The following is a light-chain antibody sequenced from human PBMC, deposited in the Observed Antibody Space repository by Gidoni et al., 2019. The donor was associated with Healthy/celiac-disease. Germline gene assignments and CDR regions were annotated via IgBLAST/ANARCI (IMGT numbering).Light chain of an antibody. J-gene: IGKJ1*01. CDR1: QSVSSSY. V-gene: IGKV3-20*01. CDR2: GAS. CDR3: QQYGSSPWT. Sequence: EIVLPHSPGTLSLSPGERATLSCRASQSVSSSYLAVYQQKPGQAPRLLIYGASSRATGIPDRFSGGGSETDFTLTISRLEPEEYAVYYCQQYGSSPWTFXXXTKVEIK.